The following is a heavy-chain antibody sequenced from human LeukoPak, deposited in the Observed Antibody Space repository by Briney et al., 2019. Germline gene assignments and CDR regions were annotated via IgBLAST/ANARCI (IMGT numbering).Heavy chain of an antibody. CDR2: IYPGDSDT. CDR1: GYSFSSYW. V-gene: IGHV5-51*01. J-gene: IGHJ4*02. D-gene: IGHD6-19*01. Sequence: GESLKISCKGSGYSFSSYWVGWVRQMPGKSLEWMGIIYPGDSDTRYSPSFQGQVTISADKSISTAYLQWSSLKASDTAMYYCATSPGYSSGWYLYYFDYWGQGTLVTVSS. CDR3: ATSPGYSSGWYLYYFDY.